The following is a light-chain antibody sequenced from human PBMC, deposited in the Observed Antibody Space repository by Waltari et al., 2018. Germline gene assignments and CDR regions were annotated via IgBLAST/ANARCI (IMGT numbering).Light chain of an antibody. J-gene: IGKJ4*01. V-gene: IGKV1-9*01. Sequence: DIQLTQSPSFLSASAGDSVTITCRASQDIHKDLMWYRQKPGKAPNLLIYAASTLQSGVPSRFGGSGSGTEFSLTITSLQPEDFATYYCQQLNSYPLTFGGGTKVEIK. CDR1: QDIHKD. CDR3: QQLNSYPLT. CDR2: AAS.